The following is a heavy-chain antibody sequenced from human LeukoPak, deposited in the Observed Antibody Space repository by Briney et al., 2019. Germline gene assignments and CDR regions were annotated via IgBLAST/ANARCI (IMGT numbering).Heavy chain of an antibody. D-gene: IGHD3-10*01. Sequence: PGRSLRLSCAASGFTFSSYAMHWVRQAPGKGLEWVAIISYDGRNKYYADSVKGRFTISRDNSKNTLYLQMDSLRAEDTAVYYCARDMGSGSYLDYWGQGTLVTVSS. J-gene: IGHJ4*02. CDR1: GFTFSSYA. V-gene: IGHV3-30*04. CDR3: ARDMGSGSYLDY. CDR2: ISYDGRNK.